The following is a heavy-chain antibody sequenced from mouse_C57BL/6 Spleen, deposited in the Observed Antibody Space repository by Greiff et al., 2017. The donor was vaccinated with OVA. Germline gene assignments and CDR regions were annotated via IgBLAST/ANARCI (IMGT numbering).Heavy chain of an antibody. D-gene: IGHD1-1*01. CDR1: GYTFTSYW. V-gene: IGHV1-52*01. CDR2: IDPSDSET. Sequence: VQLQQPGAELVRPGSSVKLSCKASGYTFTSYWMHWVKQRPIQGLEWIGNIDPSDSETHYNQKFKDKATLTVDKSSSTAYMQLSSLTSEDSAVYYCARSPFTTVVATVDYWGQGTTLTVSS. CDR3: ARSPFTTVVATVDY. J-gene: IGHJ2*01.